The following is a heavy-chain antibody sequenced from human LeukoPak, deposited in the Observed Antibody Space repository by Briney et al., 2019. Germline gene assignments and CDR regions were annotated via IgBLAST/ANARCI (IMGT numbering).Heavy chain of an antibody. D-gene: IGHD7-27*01. Sequence: PGGSLTLSCAASGFTFSSYSMNWVRQAPGKGMEWVSSISSSSSYIYYADSVKGRFTISRDNAKNSLYLQMNSLRAEDTAIYYCAKETGDPSLDYWGQGTLVTVSS. V-gene: IGHV3-21*04. CDR3: AKETGDPSLDY. J-gene: IGHJ4*02. CDR2: ISSSSSYI. CDR1: GFTFSSYS.